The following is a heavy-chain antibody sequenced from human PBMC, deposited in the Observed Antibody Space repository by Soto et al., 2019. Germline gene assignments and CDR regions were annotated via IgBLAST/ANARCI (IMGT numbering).Heavy chain of an antibody. D-gene: IGHD4-4*01. CDR3: AGGLYSRYYYYYGMDV. V-gene: IGHV4-39*07. Sequence: PSETLSLTCTVSGGSISSSSYYWGWIRQPPGKGLEWIGSIYYSGSTNYNPSLKSRVTISVDTSKNQFSLKLSSVTAADTAVYYCAGGLYSRYYYYYGMDVWGQGTTVTVS. CDR2: IYYSGST. J-gene: IGHJ6*02. CDR1: GGSISSSSYY.